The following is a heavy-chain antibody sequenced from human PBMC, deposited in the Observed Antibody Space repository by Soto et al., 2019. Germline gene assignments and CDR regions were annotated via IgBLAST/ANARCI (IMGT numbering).Heavy chain of an antibody. Sequence: SQTLSLTCTVSGGSIRNNYWSWIRQPPGKGLEWVGYIYYTGTSKYNPSLKSRVTISVDSSKNQFSLKLDSVTAADTAVYYCARLGGYYKAFDNCGQGTLVTVSS. J-gene: IGHJ4*02. CDR3: ARLGGYYKAFDN. D-gene: IGHD3-3*01. V-gene: IGHV4-59*08. CDR2: IYYTGTS. CDR1: GGSIRNNY.